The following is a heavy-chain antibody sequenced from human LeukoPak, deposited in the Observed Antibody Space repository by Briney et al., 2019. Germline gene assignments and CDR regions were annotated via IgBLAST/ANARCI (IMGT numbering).Heavy chain of an antibody. Sequence: ASVKVSCKASGYTFTSYGISWVRQAPGQGLEWMGWISAYNGNTNYAQKLQGRVTMTTDTSTSTAYMELRSLRSDDTAVYYCARVPDSSSWNPRYYFDYWGQGTLVTVSS. D-gene: IGHD6-13*01. CDR2: ISAYNGNT. V-gene: IGHV1-18*01. CDR3: ARVPDSSSWNPRYYFDY. J-gene: IGHJ4*02. CDR1: GYTFTSYG.